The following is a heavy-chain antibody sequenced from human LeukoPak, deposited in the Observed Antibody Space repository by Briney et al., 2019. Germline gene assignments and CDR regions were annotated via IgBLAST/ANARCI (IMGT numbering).Heavy chain of an antibody. CDR3: TKGGELMNY. V-gene: IGHV4-61*02. Sequence: SQTLSLTCTVSGGSISSGDYYWSWIRQPAGKGLEWIGRIYTSGSTNYNPSLKSRVTISIDASKNQFSLRLSSVTAADTAVYYCTKGGELMNYWGQGTLVTVSS. J-gene: IGHJ4*02. CDR1: GGSISSGDYY. CDR2: IYTSGST. D-gene: IGHD1-26*01.